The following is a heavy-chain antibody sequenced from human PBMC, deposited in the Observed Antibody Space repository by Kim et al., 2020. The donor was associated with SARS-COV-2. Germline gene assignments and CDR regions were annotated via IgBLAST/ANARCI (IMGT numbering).Heavy chain of an antibody. CDR2: IRSKANNYAT. D-gene: IGHD2-15*01. J-gene: IGHJ4*02. CDR1: GFTFSDSV. V-gene: IGHV3-73*01. CDR3: TRQGRDCSGGYCYPDY. Sequence: GGSLRLSCAASGFTFSDSVVHWVRQASGKGLEWVGHIRSKANNYATAYAASVKGRFTISRDDSKNTAYLQMNSLKTEDTAVYYCTRQGRDCSGGYCYPDYWGQGTLVTVSS.